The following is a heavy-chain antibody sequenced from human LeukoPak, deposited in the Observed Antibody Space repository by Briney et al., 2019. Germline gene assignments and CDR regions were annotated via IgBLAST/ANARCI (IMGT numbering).Heavy chain of an antibody. CDR3: ARDVVVVVATDSNFDY. CDR1: GFTFSRHN. J-gene: IGHJ4*02. D-gene: IGHD2-15*01. Sequence: GSLRLSCAASGFTFSRHNMNWVRQAPGKGLEWVSSISTSSSYIYYADPVKGRFTISRDNAKNSLYLQMNSLRPEDTAVYYCARDVVVVVATDSNFDYWGQGTLVTVSS. CDR2: ISTSSSYI. V-gene: IGHV3-21*01.